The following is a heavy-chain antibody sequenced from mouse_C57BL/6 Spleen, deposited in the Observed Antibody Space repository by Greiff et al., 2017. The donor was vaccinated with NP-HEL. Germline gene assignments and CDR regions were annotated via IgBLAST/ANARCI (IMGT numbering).Heavy chain of an antibody. CDR1: GYTFTSYW. J-gene: IGHJ4*01. CDR2: LHPSDSDT. CDR3: AIAHYDYDGYYYAMDY. V-gene: IGHV1-74*01. D-gene: IGHD2-4*01. Sequence: QVQLQQPGAELVKPGASVKVSCKASGYTFTSYWMHWVKQRPGQGLEWIGRLHPSDSDTNYNQKFKGKATLTVDKSSSTAYMQLSSLTSEDSAVYYCAIAHYDYDGYYYAMDYWGQGTSVTVSS.